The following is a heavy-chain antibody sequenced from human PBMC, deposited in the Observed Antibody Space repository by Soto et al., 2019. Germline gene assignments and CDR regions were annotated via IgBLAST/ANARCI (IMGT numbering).Heavy chain of an antibody. V-gene: IGHV4-59*01. CDR2: IYYSGST. Sequence: SETLSLTCTVSGGSISSYYWSWIRQPPGKGLEWIGYIYYSGSTNYNPSLESRVTISVDTSKNQFSLKLSSVTAADTAVYYCAGDDYGGNGFDYWGQGTLVTVSS. CDR3: AGDDYGGNGFDY. CDR1: GGSISSYY. D-gene: IGHD4-17*01. J-gene: IGHJ4*02.